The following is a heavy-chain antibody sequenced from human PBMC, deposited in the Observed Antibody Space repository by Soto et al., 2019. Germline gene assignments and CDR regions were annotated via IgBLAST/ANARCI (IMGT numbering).Heavy chain of an antibody. J-gene: IGHJ4*02. CDR2: ISYDGSNK. CDR3: ARDRGKYSSGWTVDY. V-gene: IGHV3-30-3*01. Sequence: QVQLVESGGGVVQPGRSLRLSCAASXXTXXXYAMHWVXXXPGXGLEWVAVISYDGSNKYYADSVKGRFTISRDNSKNTLYLQMNSLRAEDTAVYYCARDRGKYSSGWTVDYWGQGTLVTVSS. D-gene: IGHD6-19*01. CDR1: XXTXXXYA.